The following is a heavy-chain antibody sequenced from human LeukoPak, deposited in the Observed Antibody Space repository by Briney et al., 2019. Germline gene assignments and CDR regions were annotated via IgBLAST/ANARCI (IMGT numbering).Heavy chain of an antibody. CDR1: VFTFSSYR. CDR2: ISGSGGST. V-gene: IGHV3-23*01. Sequence: GGPLRLSCAACVFTFSSYRMSWVRQAPGKGLEWVSAISGSGGSTYYADSVKGRFTISRDNSKNTLYLQMNSLRAEDTDLYYCARDEEGGSYPLDYWGQGTLVTVSS. CDR3: ARDEEGGSYPLDY. D-gene: IGHD1-26*01. J-gene: IGHJ4*02.